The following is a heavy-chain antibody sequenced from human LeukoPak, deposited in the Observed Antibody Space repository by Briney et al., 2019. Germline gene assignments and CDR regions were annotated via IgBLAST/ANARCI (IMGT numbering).Heavy chain of an antibody. Sequence: SETLSLTCAVSGGSISSGGYSWSWIRQPPGKGLEWIGYIYHSGSTSYNPSLKYRVTISIDRSKNQFSLNLNSVTAADTAVYYCARAGLRGDFDYWGQGTLVTVSS. CDR3: ARAGLRGDFDY. J-gene: IGHJ4*02. D-gene: IGHD3-16*01. V-gene: IGHV4-30-2*01. CDR2: IYHSGST. CDR1: GGSISSGGYS.